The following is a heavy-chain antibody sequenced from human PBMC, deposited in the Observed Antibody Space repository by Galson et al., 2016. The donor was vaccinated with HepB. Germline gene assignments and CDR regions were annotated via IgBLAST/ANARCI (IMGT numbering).Heavy chain of an antibody. D-gene: IGHD6-19*01. Sequence: QSGAEVKKPGESLRISCKGPGYTFRSYWIGWVRQMPGKGLEWMEIIYPGDSDAGYSPSFHGQVTTSADKSISTLYLHWGSLKASDTAMYYCARVMGQWLPYFWGQGTLVTVSS. CDR3: ARVMGQWLPYF. CDR2: IYPGDSDA. CDR1: GYTFRSYW. J-gene: IGHJ4*02. V-gene: IGHV5-51*01.